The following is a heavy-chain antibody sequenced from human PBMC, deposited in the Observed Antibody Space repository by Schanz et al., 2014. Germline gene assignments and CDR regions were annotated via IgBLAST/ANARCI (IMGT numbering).Heavy chain of an antibody. Sequence: EVQLVESGGHLVQPGGSLRLSCVASGFTFSTYAMSWVRQAPGKGPEWVSSLTGSGGGTYYADSVRGRFAISRDNSRKTLYLQVNSLRVEDTAVYYCARELISSGWYGWGQGTLVTVSS. D-gene: IGHD6-19*01. V-gene: IGHV3-23*04. CDR1: GFTFSTYA. CDR2: LTGSGGGT. J-gene: IGHJ4*02. CDR3: ARELISSGWYG.